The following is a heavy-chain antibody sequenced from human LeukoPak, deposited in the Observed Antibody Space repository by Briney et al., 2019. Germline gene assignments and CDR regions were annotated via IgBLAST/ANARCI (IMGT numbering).Heavy chain of an antibody. Sequence: GGSLRLSCAASGFTFSSYSIHWVRQAPGKGLEWVAVISYDGSNKYYADSVKGRFTISRDNAKNSLYLQMNSLRAEDTAVYYCARDLYYYDSSGYYPSGYWGQGTLVTVSS. CDR3: ARDLYYYDSSGYYPSGY. V-gene: IGHV3-30*03. CDR2: ISYDGSNK. J-gene: IGHJ4*02. D-gene: IGHD3-22*01. CDR1: GFTFSSYS.